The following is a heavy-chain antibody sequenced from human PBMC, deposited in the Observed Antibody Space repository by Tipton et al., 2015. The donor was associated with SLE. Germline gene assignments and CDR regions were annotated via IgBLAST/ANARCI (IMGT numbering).Heavy chain of an antibody. J-gene: IGHJ4*02. D-gene: IGHD6-19*01. CDR1: GDSLRAYY. Sequence: TLSLTCTVSGDSLRAYYWSWIRQPPGKGLEWIGYISDSGNTDYNPSLESRVTISVETSKNQFSLKLSSVTAADTAVYYCARALSSGWYYYWGQGTLVTVSS. CDR3: ARALSSGWYYY. V-gene: IGHV4-59*12. CDR2: ISDSGNT.